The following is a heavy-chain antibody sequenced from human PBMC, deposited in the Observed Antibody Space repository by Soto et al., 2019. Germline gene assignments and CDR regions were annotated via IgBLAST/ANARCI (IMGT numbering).Heavy chain of an antibody. Sequence: ASVKVSCKASGYTFTSYAMHWVRQAPGQRLEWMGWINAGNGNTKYSQKFQGRVTMTRDTSTSTAYMELRSLRSEDTAVYYCASGNGGYGDYLHWGQGTLVTVSS. D-gene: IGHD4-17*01. V-gene: IGHV1-3*01. CDR3: ASGNGGYGDYLH. CDR2: INAGNGNT. J-gene: IGHJ4*02. CDR1: GYTFTSYA.